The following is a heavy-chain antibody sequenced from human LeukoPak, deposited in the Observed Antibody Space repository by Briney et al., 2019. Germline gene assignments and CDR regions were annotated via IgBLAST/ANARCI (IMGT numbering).Heavy chain of an antibody. D-gene: IGHD3-10*02. J-gene: IGHJ6*04. Sequence: PGGSLRLSCAASGFTFSSYEMNWVRQAPGKGLEWVSYISSSGSTIYYADSVNGRFIISRDNAKNSLYLQMNSLRAEDTAVYYCAELGITMIGGVWGKGTTVTISS. V-gene: IGHV3-48*03. CDR3: AELGITMIGGV. CDR1: GFTFSSYE. CDR2: ISSSGSTI.